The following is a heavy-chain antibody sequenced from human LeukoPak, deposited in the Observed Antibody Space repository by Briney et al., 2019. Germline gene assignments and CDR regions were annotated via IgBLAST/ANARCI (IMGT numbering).Heavy chain of an antibody. V-gene: IGHV4-59*08. CDR2: MHHSGST. CDR3: ARHAAVEGSSGWSPLWWFDP. Sequence: SETLSLTCTVSGGSITSYYWSWIRQPPGKGLEWIGYMHHSGSTKHNPYLKSRVTMSVDTSKSQFSLKLSSVTAADTAVYYCARHAAVEGSSGWSPLWWFDPWGQGTLVTVSS. J-gene: IGHJ5*02. D-gene: IGHD6-19*01. CDR1: GGSITSYY.